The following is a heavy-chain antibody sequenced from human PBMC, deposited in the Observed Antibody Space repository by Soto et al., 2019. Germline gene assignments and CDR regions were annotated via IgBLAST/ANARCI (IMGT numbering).Heavy chain of an antibody. CDR2: IYNSGST. Sequence: QLQLKESAQGRVKPSEPRSPTCTVPGGSIRNMSYYWGCTGQPPGKGLEWIGWIYNSGSTYSNPTLKSRVTISVDTSKNQCSLQLSSVTAADSAVYYCARHRTSYDYICGSYFAYWGQGTLVTVSS. CDR3: ARHRTSYDYICGSYFAY. CDR1: GGSIRNMSYY. J-gene: IGHJ4*02. D-gene: IGHD3-16*01. V-gene: IGHV4-39*01.